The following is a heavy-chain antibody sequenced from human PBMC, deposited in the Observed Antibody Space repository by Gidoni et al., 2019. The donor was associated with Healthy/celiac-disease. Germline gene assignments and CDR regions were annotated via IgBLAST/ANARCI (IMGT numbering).Heavy chain of an antibody. Sequence: PEWMGWINPNSGGTNYAQKFQGRVTMTRDTSISTAYMELSRLRSDDTAVYYCAREMAGGSAFDIWGQGTMVTVSS. CDR2: INPNSGGT. CDR3: AREMAGGSAFDI. D-gene: IGHD3-16*01. V-gene: IGHV1-2*02. J-gene: IGHJ3*02.